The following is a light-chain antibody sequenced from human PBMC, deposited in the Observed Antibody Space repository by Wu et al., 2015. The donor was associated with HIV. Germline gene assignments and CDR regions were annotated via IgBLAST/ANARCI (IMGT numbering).Light chain of an antibody. CDR1: QSVSSN. V-gene: IGKV3-15*01. Sequence: PGETSHPLLARASQSVSSNLAWYQQKPGQAPRLLIYGASTRATGIPARFSGSGSETEFTLTISSLQSEDFAVYYCQQSRTFGGGTKVEIK. CDR2: GAS. CDR3: QQSRT. J-gene: IGKJ4*01.